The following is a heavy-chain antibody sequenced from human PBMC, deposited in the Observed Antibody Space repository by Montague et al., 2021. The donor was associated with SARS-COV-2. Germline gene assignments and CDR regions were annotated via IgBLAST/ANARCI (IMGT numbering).Heavy chain of an antibody. D-gene: IGHD3-3*01. CDR2: ISYDGSKK. CDR1: GFTFRNYA. CDR3: TRATEYGFWSGPQPGAFDI. V-gene: IGHV3-30*04. Sequence: SLRLSCAASGFTFRNYAVHWVRQAPGRGLEWLAFISYDGSKKYYADSXXGRFTVSRDNSKNTVYMQMNSLRVEDTAVYYCTRATEYGFWSGPQPGAFDIWGQGTMVSVSS. J-gene: IGHJ3*02.